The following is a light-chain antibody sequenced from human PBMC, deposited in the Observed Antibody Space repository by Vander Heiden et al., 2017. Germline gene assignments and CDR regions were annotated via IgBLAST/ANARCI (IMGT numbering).Light chain of an antibody. V-gene: IGLV4-69*01. Sequence: QLVLTQSSSAHPSLRASVNLTCTLSSGNSSYAIAWHQQQPEKGPRYLMKLNSDGSHSKGDGIPARFSGSSSGAEHYRTISSLQSEDEADYYCQTWGTGVVFGGGTKLTVL. CDR3: QTWGTGVV. J-gene: IGLJ2*01. CDR1: SGNSSYA. CDR2: LNSDGSH.